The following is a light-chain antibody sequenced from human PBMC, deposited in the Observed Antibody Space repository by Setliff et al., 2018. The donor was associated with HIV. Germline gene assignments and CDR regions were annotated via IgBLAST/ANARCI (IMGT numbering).Light chain of an antibody. Sequence: QSVLAQPASLSGSPGQPITIPCTGNSTDSGDYNFISWFQQHPGQAPKLLVYDVSDRPSGISDRFSGSKSGNAASLTISGLQADDEANYYCSSYTPSDARRVFGGGTKVTVL. CDR1: STDSGDYNF. V-gene: IGLV2-14*01. CDR3: SSYTPSDARRV. CDR2: DVS. J-gene: IGLJ3*02.